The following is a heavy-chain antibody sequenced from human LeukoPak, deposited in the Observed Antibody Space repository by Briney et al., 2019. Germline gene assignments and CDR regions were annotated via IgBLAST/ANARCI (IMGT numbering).Heavy chain of an antibody. CDR1: GYTFTSYG. V-gene: IGHV1-18*01. CDR3: ARGSLGREVSAFFKN. Sequence: ASVKVSCKASGYTFTSYGISWVRQAPGQGLEWMGWISAYNGNTNYAQNLQGRVTMTTDTSTSTAYMELRSLRSDDTAVYYCARGSLGREVSAFFKNWGQGILVTVSS. CDR2: ISAYNGNT. D-gene: IGHD5/OR15-5a*01. J-gene: IGHJ4*02.